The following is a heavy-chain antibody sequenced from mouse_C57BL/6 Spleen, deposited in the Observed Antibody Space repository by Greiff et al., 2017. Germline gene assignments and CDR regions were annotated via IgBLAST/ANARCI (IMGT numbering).Heavy chain of an antibody. Sequence: QVQLQQPGAELVMPGASVKLSCTASGYTFTSSWMHWVKQRPGQGLEWIGEIDPSDSNTNYNQKFKGKSTLTVDKSTSTAYMQLSTLTSEDSAVYYCARVYYGSSFDYWGQGTTLTVSA. CDR1: GYTFTSSW. D-gene: IGHD1-1*01. J-gene: IGHJ2*01. CDR3: ARVYYGSSFDY. CDR2: IDPSDSNT. V-gene: IGHV1-69*01.